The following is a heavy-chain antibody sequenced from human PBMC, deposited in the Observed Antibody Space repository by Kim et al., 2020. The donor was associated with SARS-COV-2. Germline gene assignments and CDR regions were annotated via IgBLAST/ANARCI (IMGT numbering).Heavy chain of an antibody. Sequence: GTNYARKFQGSVTMTTDTSISTAYMEVSRLKSDDTVVYYCAREEIGYGMDVWGQGTTVTVSS. CDR3: AREEIGYGMDV. J-gene: IGHJ6*02. CDR2: GT. V-gene: IGHV1-2*05.